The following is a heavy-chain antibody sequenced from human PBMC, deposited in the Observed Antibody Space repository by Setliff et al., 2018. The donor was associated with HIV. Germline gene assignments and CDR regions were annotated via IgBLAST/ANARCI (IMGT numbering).Heavy chain of an antibody. CDR3: ARGSRGYSYAYYYYYMDV. D-gene: IGHD5-18*01. Sequence: PETLSLTCTVSGGSISSSSYYWGWIRQPPGKGLEWIGRIYYSGSTNYNPSLKSRVTISVDTSKNQFSLKLSSVTAADTAVYYCARGSRGYSYAYYYYYMDVWGKGTTVTVSS. V-gene: IGHV4-39*07. J-gene: IGHJ6*03. CDR1: GGSISSSSYY. CDR2: IYYSGST.